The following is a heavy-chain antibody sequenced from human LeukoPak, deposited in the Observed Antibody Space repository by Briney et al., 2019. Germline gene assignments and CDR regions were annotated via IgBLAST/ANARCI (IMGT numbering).Heavy chain of an antibody. J-gene: IGHJ5*02. D-gene: IGHD2-15*01. Sequence: PGGSLRLSCAASGFTFSSYAMTWVRQAPGMGLECVSTISGGGGSTYYADSVKGRFTISRDNSKNTLYLQMNNLRAEDTAVYYCAKDHRVGQLLLLPRGQGTLVTVSS. CDR2: ISGGGGST. CDR3: AKDHRVGQLLLLP. CDR1: GFTFSSYA. V-gene: IGHV3-23*01.